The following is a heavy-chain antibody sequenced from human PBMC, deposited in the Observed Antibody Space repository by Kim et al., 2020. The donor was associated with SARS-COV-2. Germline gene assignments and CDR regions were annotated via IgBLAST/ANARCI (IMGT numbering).Heavy chain of an antibody. D-gene: IGHD3-9*01. Sequence: SETLSLTCAVYGGSFSGYYWSWIRQPPGKGLEWIGEINHSGSTNYNPSLKSRVTISVDTSKNQFSLKLSSVTAADTAVYYCARGPRVLRYRPFDPWGQGTLVTVSS. V-gene: IGHV4-34*01. CDR3: ARGPRVLRYRPFDP. CDR1: GGSFSGYY. CDR2: INHSGST. J-gene: IGHJ5*02.